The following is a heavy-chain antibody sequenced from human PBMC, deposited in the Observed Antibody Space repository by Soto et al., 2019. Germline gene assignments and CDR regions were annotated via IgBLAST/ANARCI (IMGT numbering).Heavy chain of an antibody. J-gene: IGHJ6*02. CDR2: ISYDGSNK. V-gene: IGHV3-30-3*01. D-gene: IGHD2-2*02. CDR1: GFTFSSYA. Sequence: QVQLVESGGGVVQPGRSLRLSCAASGFTFSSYAMHWDRQAPGKGLERVAVISYDGSNKYYADSVKGRFTISRDNSKNTLYMQMNSLRAEDTAVYYCARDPLVVVPAGIRSRGYYYYGMDVWGQGTTITVSS. CDR3: ARDPLVVVPAGIRSRGYYYYGMDV.